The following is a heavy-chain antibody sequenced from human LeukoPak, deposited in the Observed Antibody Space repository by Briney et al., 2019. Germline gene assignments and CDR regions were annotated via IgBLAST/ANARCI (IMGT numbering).Heavy chain of an antibody. V-gene: IGHV4-39*01. J-gene: IGHJ5*02. Sequence: SETLSLTCTVSGCSINSDSYYWVWIPPSPGQGLVWSGASYYSGVTFYNPSLKSRVTISVDTSKNQFSLKLTSVTAADTSIYCCVGRKSTTPNWFDPWGQGTLVTVS. D-gene: IGHD1-1*01. CDR3: VGRKSTTPNWFDP. CDR1: GCSINSDSYY. CDR2: SYYSGVT.